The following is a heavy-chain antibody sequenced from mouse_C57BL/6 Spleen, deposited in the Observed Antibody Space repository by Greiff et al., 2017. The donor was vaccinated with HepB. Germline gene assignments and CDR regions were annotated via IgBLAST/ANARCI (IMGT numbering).Heavy chain of an antibody. V-gene: IGHV1-52*01. D-gene: IGHD1-1*01. CDR2: IDPSDSET. CDR3: ARGGLQRYIDY. Sequence: QVQLQQPGAELVRPGSSVKLSCKASGYTFTSYWMHWVKQRPIQGLEWIGNIDPSDSETHYNQKFKDKATLTVDKSSSTAYMQLSSLTSEDSAVYYSARGGLQRYIDYWGQGTTLTVSS. CDR1: GYTFTSYW. J-gene: IGHJ2*01.